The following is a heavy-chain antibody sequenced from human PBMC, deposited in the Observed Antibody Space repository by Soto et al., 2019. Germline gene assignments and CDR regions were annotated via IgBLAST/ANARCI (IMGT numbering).Heavy chain of an antibody. CDR2: ISGSGGST. CDR3: AKRGSGSYYID. Sequence: EVQLLESGGGLVQPGGSLRLSCAASGFTFSSYAMSWVRQAPGKGLERVSVISGSGGSTYYADSVKGRFTISRDNSKNTLYLQMHRLRAEDTAVYYCAKRGSGSYYIDCGQGTLVTVSS. J-gene: IGHJ4*02. V-gene: IGHV3-23*01. D-gene: IGHD1-26*01. CDR1: GFTFSSYA.